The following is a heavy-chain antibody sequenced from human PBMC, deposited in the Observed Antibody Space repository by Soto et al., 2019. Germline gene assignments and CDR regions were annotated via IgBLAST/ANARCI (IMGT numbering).Heavy chain of an antibody. J-gene: IGHJ4*02. CDR1: GFTFSSYA. CDR3: AKDAPNNYGSGSTAVDY. V-gene: IGHV3-23*01. Sequence: GGSLRLSCAASGFTFSSYAMSWVRQAPGKGLEWVSAISGSGGSTYYEDSVKGRFTISRDNSKNTLYLQMNSLRAEDTAVYYCAKDAPNNYGSGSTAVDYWGQGTLVTVSS. D-gene: IGHD3-10*01. CDR2: ISGSGGST.